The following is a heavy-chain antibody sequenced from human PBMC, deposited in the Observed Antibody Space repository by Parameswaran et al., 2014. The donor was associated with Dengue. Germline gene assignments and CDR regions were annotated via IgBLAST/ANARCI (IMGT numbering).Heavy chain of an antibody. Sequence: VRQAPGKGLEWVGRIKSKTDGGTTDYAAPVKGRFTISRDDSKNTLYLQMNSLKTEDTAVYYCTTTVVVPAAHDAFDIWGQGTMVTVSS. V-gene: IGHV3-15*01. CDR3: TTTVVVPAAHDAFDI. J-gene: IGHJ3*02. D-gene: IGHD2-2*01. CDR2: IKSKTDGGTT.